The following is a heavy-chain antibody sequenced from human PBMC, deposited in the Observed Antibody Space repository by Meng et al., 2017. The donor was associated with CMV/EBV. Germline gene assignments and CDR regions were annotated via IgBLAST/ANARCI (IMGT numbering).Heavy chain of an antibody. V-gene: IGHV1-69*05. Sequence: SVKVSCKASGGTLSSYAISWVRQAPGQGLEWMGGIIPIFGTANYAQKFQGRVTITTDESTSTAYMELSSLRSEDTAVYYCARGYWDSSGYYQHFDYWGQGTLVTVSS. J-gene: IGHJ4*02. D-gene: IGHD3-22*01. CDR1: GGTLSSYA. CDR3: ARGYWDSSGYYQHFDY. CDR2: IIPIFGTA.